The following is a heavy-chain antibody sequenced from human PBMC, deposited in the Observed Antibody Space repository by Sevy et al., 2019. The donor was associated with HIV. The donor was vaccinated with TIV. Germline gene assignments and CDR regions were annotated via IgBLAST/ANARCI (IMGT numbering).Heavy chain of an antibody. Sequence: ASVKVSCKASGDTFSSYAINWVRQAPGQGLEWLGGIIPIFDTANYAQKFQGRVTITADESTTTAYMELISLRSEDTAVYYCVRGPPGRRTFDCWGQGTLVTVSS. V-gene: IGHV1-69*13. CDR3: VRGPPGRRTFDC. J-gene: IGHJ4*02. CDR2: IIPIFDTA. CDR1: GDTFSSYA. D-gene: IGHD6-25*01.